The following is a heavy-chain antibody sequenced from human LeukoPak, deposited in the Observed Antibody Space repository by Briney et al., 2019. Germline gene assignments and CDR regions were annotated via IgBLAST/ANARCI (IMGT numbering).Heavy chain of an antibody. V-gene: IGHV3-23*01. CDR1: GFTFSSYA. D-gene: IGHD1-26*01. CDR2: ISGSGGST. J-gene: IGHJ4*02. CDR3: ARDDLDGGSHPSNY. Sequence: GGSLRLSCAASGFTFSSYAMSWVRQAPGKGLEWVSAISGSGGSTCYADSVKGRFTISRDNSKNTLCLQMNSLRSDDTAVYYCARDDLDGGSHPSNYWGQGTLVTVSS.